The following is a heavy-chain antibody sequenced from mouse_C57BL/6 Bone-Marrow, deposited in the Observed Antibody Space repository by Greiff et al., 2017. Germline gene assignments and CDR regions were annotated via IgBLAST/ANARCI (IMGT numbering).Heavy chain of an antibody. D-gene: IGHD1-1*01. Sequence: QVQLQQPGAELVKPGASVKMSCKASGYTFTSYWITWVKQRPGQGLEWIGDIYPGSGSTNYNEKFKSKATLTVDTSSSTAYMQLSSLTSEDSAVYYVALITTGVAPYYYAMDYWGQGTSVTVSS. CDR1: GYTFTSYW. V-gene: IGHV1-55*01. CDR2: IYPGSGST. J-gene: IGHJ4*01. CDR3: ALITTGVAPYYYAMDY.